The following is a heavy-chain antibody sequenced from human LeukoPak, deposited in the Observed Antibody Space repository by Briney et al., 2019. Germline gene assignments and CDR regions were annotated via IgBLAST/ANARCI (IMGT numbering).Heavy chain of an antibody. J-gene: IGHJ5*02. Sequence: PSQTLSLTCTVSGGSISSGTYYWNWIRQPAGKGLEWIGRIYSSGSTNYNPSPKSRVTISVDTSKNQFSLKLSSVTAADTAVYYCARGDPSYGSGSGPFDPWGQGTLVTVSS. CDR2: IYSSGST. CDR1: GGSISSGTYY. CDR3: ARGDPSYGSGSGPFDP. V-gene: IGHV4-61*02. D-gene: IGHD3-10*01.